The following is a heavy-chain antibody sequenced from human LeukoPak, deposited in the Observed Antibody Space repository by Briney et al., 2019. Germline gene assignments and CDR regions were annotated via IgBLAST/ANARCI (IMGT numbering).Heavy chain of an antibody. Sequence: GGSLRLSCAASGFTFSTHWMSWVRQAPGKGLEWVANIKQDGSEKYYVGSLKGRFTISRDNAENSLYLQMNSLRAEDTAVYYCARSSSSWTNYYYYYMDVWGKGTTVTVSS. CDR2: IKQDGSEK. J-gene: IGHJ6*03. CDR1: GFTFSTHW. D-gene: IGHD6-13*01. CDR3: ARSSSSWTNYYYYYMDV. V-gene: IGHV3-7*03.